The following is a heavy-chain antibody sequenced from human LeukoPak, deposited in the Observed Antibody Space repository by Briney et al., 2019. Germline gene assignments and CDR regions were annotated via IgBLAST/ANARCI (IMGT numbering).Heavy chain of an antibody. J-gene: IGHJ6*03. CDR3: ARGKASYYYYYMDV. V-gene: IGHV1-8*02. Sequence: ASVKVSCKASGYTFTTFGISWVRQAPGQGLEWMGWISPYNGYKLYAQQFQGRVTMTRNTSISTAYMELSSLRSEDTAVYYCARGKASYYYYYMDVWGKRTTVSISS. CDR1: GYTFTTFG. CDR2: ISPYNGYK.